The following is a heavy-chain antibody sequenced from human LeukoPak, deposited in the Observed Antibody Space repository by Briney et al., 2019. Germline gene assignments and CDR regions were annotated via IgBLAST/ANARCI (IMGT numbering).Heavy chain of an antibody. J-gene: IGHJ3*02. V-gene: IGHV4-59*08. CDR1: GGSISSYY. CDR3: ARLRPVAGYDAFDI. D-gene: IGHD6-19*01. CDR2: IYYSGST. Sequence: SETLSLTCSVSGGSISSYYWSWIRQPPGKGLEWIGYIYYSGSTNYNPPLKSRVTMSVDTSKNQFSLKLTPVTAADTAVYYCARLRPVAGYDAFDIWGHGTMVTVSS.